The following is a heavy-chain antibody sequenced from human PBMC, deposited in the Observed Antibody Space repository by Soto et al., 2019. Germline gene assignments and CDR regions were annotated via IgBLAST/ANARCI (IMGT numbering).Heavy chain of an antibody. CDR1: GFSLRTSGEG. Sequence: SGPTLVNPTQTLTLTCIFSGFSLRTSGEGVGWMRQPPGKAVEWLGFIYRHDDKRYSPSLKSRLTITKDTSKNQVVLTMTNMDPVDTATYYCAKSGSSGWYGWFDPWGQGTLVTVSS. V-gene: IGHV2-5*01. J-gene: IGHJ5*02. CDR3: AKSGSSGWYGWFDP. D-gene: IGHD6-19*01. CDR2: IYRHDDK.